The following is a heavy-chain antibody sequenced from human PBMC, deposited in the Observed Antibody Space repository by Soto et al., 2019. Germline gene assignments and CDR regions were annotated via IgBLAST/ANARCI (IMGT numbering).Heavy chain of an antibody. J-gene: IGHJ4*02. CDR3: ERGRFGDLTAYYFDY. V-gene: IGHV3-7*05. Sequence: EVQLVESGGGLVQPGGSLRLSCAASGFTFSSYWMSWVRQAPGKGLEWVANIKEDGSEKYYVDSVKGRFTISRDNAKNSLYLQMNSLRAEDTAVYYCERGRFGDLTAYYFDYWGQGTLVTVSS. D-gene: IGHD3-10*01. CDR2: IKEDGSEK. CDR1: GFTFSSYW.